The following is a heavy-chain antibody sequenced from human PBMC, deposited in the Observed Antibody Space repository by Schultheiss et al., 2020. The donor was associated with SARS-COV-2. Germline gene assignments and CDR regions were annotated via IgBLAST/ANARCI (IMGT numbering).Heavy chain of an antibody. CDR3: ARDRYYYDSSGYYGDAFDI. Sequence: GGSLRLSCTASGFTFSSYDIHWVRQAAGKGLEWVAVISYDGSNKYYADSVKGRFTISRDNSKNTLYLQMNSLRAEDTAVYYCARDRYYYDSSGYYGDAFDIWGQGTMVTVSS. CDR1: GFTFSSYD. V-gene: IGHV3-30*03. CDR2: ISYDGSNK. J-gene: IGHJ3*02. D-gene: IGHD3-22*01.